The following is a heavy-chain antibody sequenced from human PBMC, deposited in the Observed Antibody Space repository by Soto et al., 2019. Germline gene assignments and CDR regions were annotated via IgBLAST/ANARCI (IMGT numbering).Heavy chain of an antibody. CDR2: IYYSGST. V-gene: IGHV4-39*01. Sequence: SETLSLTCTVSGGSISSSSYYWGWIRQPPGKGLEWIGSIYYSGSTYYNPSLKSRVTISVDTSKNQFSLKLSSVTAADTAVYYFARRPSRELLELYYFDYWGQGTLVTVSS. D-gene: IGHD1-26*01. J-gene: IGHJ4*02. CDR1: GGSISSSSYY. CDR3: ARRPSRELLELYYFDY.